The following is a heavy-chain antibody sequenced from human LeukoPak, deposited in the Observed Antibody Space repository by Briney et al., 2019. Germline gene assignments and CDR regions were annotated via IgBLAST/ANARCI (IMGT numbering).Heavy chain of an antibody. J-gene: IGHJ5*02. D-gene: IGHD4-11*01. CDR3: AKDRLEGLTTVTTHWSDP. Sequence: GGSLRLSCATSGFTFSSYAMNWVRQAPGKGLEWVSVISGSGGSTYYADSVKGRFTISRDNSKKTLYLQMNSLRAEDTAVYYCAKDRLEGLTTVTTHWSDPWGQGTLVTVSS. V-gene: IGHV3-23*01. CDR1: GFTFSSYA. CDR2: ISGSGGST.